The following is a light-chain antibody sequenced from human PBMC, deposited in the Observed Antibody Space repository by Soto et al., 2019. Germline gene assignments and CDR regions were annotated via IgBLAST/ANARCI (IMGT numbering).Light chain of an antibody. Sequence: QSALTQPASVSGSPGQSITISCTGTSSDVGGYNYVSWYQQHPGKAPRLMIFEVSNRPSGVSNRFSGSKSGNSASLTISGLQAEDEADYHCSSYTSSSTVAFGTGTKVTVL. J-gene: IGLJ1*01. CDR3: SSYTSSSTVA. CDR1: SSDVGGYNY. V-gene: IGLV2-14*01. CDR2: EVS.